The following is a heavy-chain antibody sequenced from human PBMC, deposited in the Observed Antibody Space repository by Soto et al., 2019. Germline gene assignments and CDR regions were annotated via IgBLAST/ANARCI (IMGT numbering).Heavy chain of an antibody. D-gene: IGHD6-19*01. CDR2: ISYDGSNK. CDR1: GFTFSSYS. J-gene: IGHJ4*02. Sequence: QVQLVESGGGVVQPGRSLRLSCAASGFTFSSYSMHWVRQAPGKGLEWVAVISYDGSNKYYADSVKGRFTISRDNSHNTLYLQMHSLRAEDTAVYYCARDKSPYSSGWHNRHFDYWGQGTLVTVSS. V-gene: IGHV3-30-3*01. CDR3: ARDKSPYSSGWHNRHFDY.